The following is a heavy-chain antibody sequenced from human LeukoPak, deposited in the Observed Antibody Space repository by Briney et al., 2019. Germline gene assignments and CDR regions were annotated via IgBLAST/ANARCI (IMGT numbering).Heavy chain of an antibody. CDR2: ISYDGSNK. Sequence: GRSLRLSCAASGFTFSSYGMHWVRQAPGKGLEWVAVISYDGSNKYYADSVKGRFTISRDNSKNTLYLQMNSLRAEDTAVYYCAKDMGIAAAHPYYFDYWGQGTLVTVSS. V-gene: IGHV3-30*18. CDR1: GFTFSSYG. D-gene: IGHD6-13*01. CDR3: AKDMGIAAAHPYYFDY. J-gene: IGHJ4*02.